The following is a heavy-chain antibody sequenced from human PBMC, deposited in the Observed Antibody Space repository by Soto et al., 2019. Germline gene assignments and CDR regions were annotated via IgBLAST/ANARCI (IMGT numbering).Heavy chain of an antibody. CDR3: ARYFSGGYDNYFDY. Sequence: SETLSLTCAVSSGSISSSNWWSWVRQPPGKGLEWIGEIYHSGSTNYNPSLKSRVTTSVDKSKNQFSLKLSSVTAADTAVYYCARYFSGGYDNYFDYWGQGTLVTVSS. J-gene: IGHJ4*02. CDR2: IYHSGST. CDR1: SGSISSSNW. V-gene: IGHV4-4*02. D-gene: IGHD5-12*01.